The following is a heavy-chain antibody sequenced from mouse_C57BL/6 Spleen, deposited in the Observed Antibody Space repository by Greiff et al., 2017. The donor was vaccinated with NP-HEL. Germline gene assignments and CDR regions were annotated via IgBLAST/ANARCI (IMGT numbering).Heavy chain of an antibody. CDR1: GYTFTSYT. CDR2: INPSSGYT. V-gene: IGHV1-4*01. Sequence: VQVVESGAELARPGASVKMSCKASGYTFTSYTMHWVKQRPGQGLEWIGYINPSSGYTKYNQKFKDKATLTADKSSSTAYMQLSSLTSEDSAVYDCARWDSSGPYAMDYWGQGTSVTVSS. CDR3: ARWDSSGPYAMDY. J-gene: IGHJ4*01. D-gene: IGHD3-2*02.